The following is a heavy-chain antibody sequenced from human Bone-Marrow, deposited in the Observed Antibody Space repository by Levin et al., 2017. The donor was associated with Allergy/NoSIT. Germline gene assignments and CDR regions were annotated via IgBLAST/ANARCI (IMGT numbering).Heavy chain of an antibody. CDR3: ARRVPAAKGRYYYYYGMDV. Sequence: GESLKISCAASGFTFSSYSMNWVRQAPGKGLEWVSSISSSSSYIYYADSVKGRFTISRDNAKNSLYLQMNSLRAEDTAVYYCARRVPAAKGRYYYYYGMDVWGQGTTVTVSS. D-gene: IGHD2-2*01. J-gene: IGHJ6*02. CDR1: GFTFSSYS. CDR2: ISSSSSYI. V-gene: IGHV3-21*01.